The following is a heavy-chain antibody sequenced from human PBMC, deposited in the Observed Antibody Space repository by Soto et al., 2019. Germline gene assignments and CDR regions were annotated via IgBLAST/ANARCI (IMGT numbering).Heavy chain of an antibody. V-gene: IGHV1-69*12. CDR1: GGTFSSYA. D-gene: IGHD1-1*01. CDR3: AREAEYRPTVGMDV. CDR2: IIPIFGTA. Sequence: QVQLVQSGAEVKKPGSSVKVSCKASGGTFSSYAISWVRQAPGQGLEWMGGIIPIFGTANYAQKFQGRVTXXAXESXSTAYMELSSLRSEDTAVYYCAREAEYRPTVGMDVWGQGTTVTVSS. J-gene: IGHJ6*02.